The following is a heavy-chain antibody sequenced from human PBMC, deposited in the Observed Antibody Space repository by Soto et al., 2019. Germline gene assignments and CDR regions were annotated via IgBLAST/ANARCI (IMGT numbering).Heavy chain of an antibody. J-gene: IGHJ4*02. CDR3: ARWDGYGDE. D-gene: IGHD5-12*01. Sequence: EVQLLESGGGLVQPGGSLRLSCAASGLTFSTYSMAWVRQAPGKGLAWVSGLSGGGANTFYADSVKGRFTISVDNSKNTVYLQMNSLRGEDTAVYYCARWDGYGDEWGQGTMVTVSS. CDR1: GLTFSTYS. CDR2: LSGGGANT. V-gene: IGHV3-23*01.